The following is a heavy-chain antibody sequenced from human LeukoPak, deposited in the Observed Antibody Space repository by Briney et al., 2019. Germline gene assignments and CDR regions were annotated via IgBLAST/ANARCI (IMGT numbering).Heavy chain of an antibody. Sequence: PSETLSLTCTVSGGSITSSSYYWGWIRQPPGKGLEWIGSIFYSGSTYYNPSLKSRVTISVDTSKTQFSLKLSSVTAADTAVYYCANQQLVRCFDYWGQGTLVTVSS. V-gene: IGHV4-39*01. D-gene: IGHD6-13*01. J-gene: IGHJ4*02. CDR3: ANQQLVRCFDY. CDR2: IFYSGST. CDR1: GGSITSSSYY.